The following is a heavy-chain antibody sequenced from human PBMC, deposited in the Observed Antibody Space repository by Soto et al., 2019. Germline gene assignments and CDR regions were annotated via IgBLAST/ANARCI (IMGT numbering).Heavy chain of an antibody. CDR2: IYYSGST. Sequence: PSETLSLTCTVSGGSISSGGYYWSWIRQHPGKGLEWIGYIYYSGSTYYNPSLKSRVTISVDTSKNQFSLKLSSVTAADTAVYYCARAESAAIPLDYWGQGTLVTVSS. CDR1: GGSISSGGYY. V-gene: IGHV4-31*03. J-gene: IGHJ4*02. D-gene: IGHD2-2*01. CDR3: ARAESAAIPLDY.